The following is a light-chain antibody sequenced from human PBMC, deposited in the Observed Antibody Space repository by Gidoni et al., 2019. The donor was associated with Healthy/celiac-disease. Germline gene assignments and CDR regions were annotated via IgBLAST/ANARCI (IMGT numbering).Light chain of an antibody. CDR2: EVT. J-gene: IGLJ2*01. CDR3: SSYAGSNILV. V-gene: IGLV2-8*01. CDR1: SGDVGGYNY. Sequence: QSALTQPPSASGSPGQSVTIPCTGTSGDVGGYNYVSWYQQHPGKAPKLMISEVTKRPSGVPDRFSGSKSGNTASLTVSGLQSEDEADYYCSSYAGSNILVFGGGTKVTVL.